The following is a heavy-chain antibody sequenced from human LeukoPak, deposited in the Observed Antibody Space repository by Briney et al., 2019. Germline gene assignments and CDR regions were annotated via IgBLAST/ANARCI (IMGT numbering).Heavy chain of an antibody. CDR1: GGSISSSSYY. Sequence: SETLSLTCTVSGGSISSSSYYWGWIRQPPGKGLEWIGSIYYSGSTYYNPSLKSRVIISVDTSKNRFPLKLSSVTAADTAVYYCARGDYGARNWFDPWGQGTLVTVSS. V-gene: IGHV4-39*06. J-gene: IGHJ5*02. CDR3: ARGDYGARNWFDP. CDR2: IYYSGST. D-gene: IGHD4-17*01.